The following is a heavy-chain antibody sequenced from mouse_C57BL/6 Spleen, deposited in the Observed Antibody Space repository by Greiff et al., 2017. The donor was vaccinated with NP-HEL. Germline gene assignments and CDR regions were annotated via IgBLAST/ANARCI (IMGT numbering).Heavy chain of an antibody. CDR3: ARGELRLAY. V-gene: IGHV1-50*01. J-gene: IGHJ3*01. Sequence: VQLQQPGAELVKPGASVKLSCKASGYTFTSYWMQWVKQRPGQGLEWIGEIDPSDSYTNYNQKFKGKATLTVDTSSSTAYMQLSSLTSEDSAVYYCARGELRLAYWGQGTLVTVSA. D-gene: IGHD3-2*02. CDR1: GYTFTSYW. CDR2: IDPSDSYT.